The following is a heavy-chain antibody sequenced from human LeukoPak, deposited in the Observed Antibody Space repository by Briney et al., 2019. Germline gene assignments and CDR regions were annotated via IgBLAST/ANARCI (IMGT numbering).Heavy chain of an antibody. V-gene: IGHV3-7*01. CDR2: IKQDGSER. Sequence: GGSLRLSCAASGFTFRGFSMSWVRQGPTKGLEWVANIKQDGSERYYVDSVKGRFTISGDNAKNSLSLQMNNLRAEDTAVYYCVRDLGGRSGHWGQGTLVTVSS. CDR1: GFTFRGFS. D-gene: IGHD1-26*01. CDR3: VRDLGGRSGH. J-gene: IGHJ4*02.